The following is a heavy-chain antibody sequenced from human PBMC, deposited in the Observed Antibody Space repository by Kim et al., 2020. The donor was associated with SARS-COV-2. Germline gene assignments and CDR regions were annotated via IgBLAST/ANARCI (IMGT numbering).Heavy chain of an antibody. J-gene: IGHJ6*02. CDR2: IDPSGGST. V-gene: IGHV1-46*01. Sequence: ASVKVSCKASGYTLTSLYIHWVRQAPGQGLEWMGMIDPSGGSTSYAQKFQGRVAMTTDTSTSTVYLELSSQRSEDTAVYYCARSGMDVWGQGTTVTGSS. CDR1: GYTLTSLY. CDR3: ARSGMDV.